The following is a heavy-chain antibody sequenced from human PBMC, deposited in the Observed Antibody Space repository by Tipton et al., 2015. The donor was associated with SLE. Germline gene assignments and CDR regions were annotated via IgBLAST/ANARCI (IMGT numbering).Heavy chain of an antibody. CDR2: ICYSGST. D-gene: IGHD3-22*01. Sequence: TLSLTCTVSGGSISSYYWSWIRQLPGKGLEWIGYICYSGSTNYNPSLKSRVTISVDTSKNQVSLKLSSVTAADTAVYYCARDIDSSDEGRAIDIWGQGTMVTVSS. J-gene: IGHJ3*02. CDR1: GGSISSYY. CDR3: ARDIDSSDEGRAIDI. V-gene: IGHV4-59*01.